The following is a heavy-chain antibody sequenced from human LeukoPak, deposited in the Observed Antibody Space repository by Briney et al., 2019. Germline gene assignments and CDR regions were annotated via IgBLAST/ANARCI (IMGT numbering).Heavy chain of an antibody. V-gene: IGHV1-2*02. D-gene: IGHD1-1*01. CDR3: ARDLYNWNDEGYFDY. J-gene: IGHJ4*02. CDR1: GYTFTGYY. CDR2: INPNSGGT. Sequence: GASVKVSCKASGYTFTGYYMHWVRQAPGQGLEWMAWINPNSGGTNYAQKFQGRVTMTRDTSISTAYMELSRLRSDDTAVYYCARDLYNWNDEGYFDYWGQGTLVTVSS.